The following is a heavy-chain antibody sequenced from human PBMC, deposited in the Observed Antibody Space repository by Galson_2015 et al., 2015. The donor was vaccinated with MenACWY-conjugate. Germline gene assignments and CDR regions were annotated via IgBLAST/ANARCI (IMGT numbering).Heavy chain of an antibody. D-gene: IGHD3-9*01. CDR1: GFTFSSYA. CDR3: AKGNYDILTGYYNYYYYYGMDV. Sequence: SLRLSCAASGFTFSSYAMSWVRQAPGKGLEWVSAISGSGGSTYYADSVKGRFTISRDNSKNTLYLQMNSLRAEDTAVYYCAKGNYDILTGYYNYYYYYGMDVSGQGTTVTVSS. CDR2: ISGSGGST. J-gene: IGHJ6*02. V-gene: IGHV3-23*01.